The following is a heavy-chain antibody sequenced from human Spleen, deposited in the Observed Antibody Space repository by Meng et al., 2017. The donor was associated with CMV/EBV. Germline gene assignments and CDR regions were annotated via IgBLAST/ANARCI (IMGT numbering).Heavy chain of an antibody. CDR1: GFTFSTYW. Sequence: GESLKISCAASGFTFSTYWMGWVRQAPGKGLEWVANIKQDGSEKYYVDSVKGRFTISRDNAKNSLYRQMNSLRAEDTAVYYCARDGYSSSWYEDDYWGQGTLVTVSS. CDR2: IKQDGSEK. V-gene: IGHV3-7*01. J-gene: IGHJ4*02. CDR3: ARDGYSSSWYEDDY. D-gene: IGHD6-13*01.